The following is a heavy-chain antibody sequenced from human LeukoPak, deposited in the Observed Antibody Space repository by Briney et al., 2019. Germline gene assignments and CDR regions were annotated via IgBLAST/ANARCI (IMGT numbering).Heavy chain of an antibody. V-gene: IGHV3-30-3*01. CDR1: GFTFSSYA. Sequence: GGSLRLSCAASGFTFSSYAMHWVRQAPGKGLEWVAVISYDGSNKYYADSVKGRFTISRDNSKNTLYLQMNSLRAEDTAVYYCARDAGFYWGQGTLVTVSS. J-gene: IGHJ4*02. CDR3: ARDAGFY. D-gene: IGHD3-10*01. CDR2: ISYDGSNK.